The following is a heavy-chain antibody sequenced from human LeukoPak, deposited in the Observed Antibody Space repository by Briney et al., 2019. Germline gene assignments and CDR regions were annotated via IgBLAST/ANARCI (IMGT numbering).Heavy chain of an antibody. CDR2: IWYGGSNK. D-gene: IGHD3-10*01. V-gene: IGHV3-30*02. Sequence: GGSLRLSCAASGFTFSSYGMHWVRQAPGKGLEWVAVIWYGGSNKYYADFVKGRFTISRDNSKNTLYLQMNSLRAEDTAVYYCAKDASYYYGSGSHRAFDIWGQGTMVTVSS. CDR3: AKDASYYYGSGSHRAFDI. CDR1: GFTFSSYG. J-gene: IGHJ3*02.